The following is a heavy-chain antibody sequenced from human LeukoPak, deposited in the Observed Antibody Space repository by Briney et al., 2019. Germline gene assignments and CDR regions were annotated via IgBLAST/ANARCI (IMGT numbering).Heavy chain of an antibody. J-gene: IGHJ4*02. D-gene: IGHD3-16*01. V-gene: IGHV4-34*01. CDR1: GGSFSGYY. CDR2: INHSGST. Sequence: PSETLSLTCAVYGGSFSGYYWSWIRQPPGKGLEWIGEINHSGSTNYNPSLKSRVTISVDTSKNQFSPKLSSVTAADTAVYYCARGVWYFDYWGQGTLVTVSS. CDR3: ARGVWYFDY.